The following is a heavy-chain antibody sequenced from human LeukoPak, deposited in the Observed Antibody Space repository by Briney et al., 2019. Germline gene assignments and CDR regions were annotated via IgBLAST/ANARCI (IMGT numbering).Heavy chain of an antibody. CDR2: ISAYNGNT. CDR1: GGTFSSYA. Sequence: ASVKVSCKASGGTFSSYAISWVRQAPGQGLEWMGWISAYNGNTNYAQKLQGRVTMTRDMSTSTVYMELSSLRSEDTAVYYCAKGRSSGYYFSFDYWGQGTLVTVSS. V-gene: IGHV1-18*01. J-gene: IGHJ4*02. CDR3: AKGRSSGYYFSFDY. D-gene: IGHD3-22*01.